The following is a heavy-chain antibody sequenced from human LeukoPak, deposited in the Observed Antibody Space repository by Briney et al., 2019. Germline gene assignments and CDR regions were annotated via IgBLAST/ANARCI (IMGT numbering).Heavy chain of an antibody. D-gene: IGHD6-13*01. CDR2: INYSGST. V-gene: IGHV4-34*01. J-gene: IGHJ4*02. CDR1: GGSFSGYY. Sequence: SETLSLTCAVSGGSFSGYYWTWIRQPPGKGLEWIGEINYSGSTNYNPSLKSRVTISVDTSKNQFSLKLSSVTAADTAVYYCARVGAAAGLQDYWGQGTLVTVSS. CDR3: ARVGAAAGLQDY.